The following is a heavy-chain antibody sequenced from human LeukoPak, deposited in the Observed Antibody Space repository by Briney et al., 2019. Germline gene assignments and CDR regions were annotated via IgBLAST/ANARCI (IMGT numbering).Heavy chain of an antibody. Sequence: GASVKVSCKASGYTFTGYYMHWVRQAPGQGLEWMGWINPNSGGTNYAQKFQGRVTMTRDTSISTAYMELSRLRSDDTAVYYCARDGLSGVYYYYYYYMDVWGKGTTVTVSS. CDR1: GYTFTGYY. J-gene: IGHJ6*03. CDR3: ARDGLSGVYYYYYYYMDV. V-gene: IGHV1-2*02. D-gene: IGHD3-10*01. CDR2: INPNSGGT.